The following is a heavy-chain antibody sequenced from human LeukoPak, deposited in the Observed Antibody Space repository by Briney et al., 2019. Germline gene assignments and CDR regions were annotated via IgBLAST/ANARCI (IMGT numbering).Heavy chain of an antibody. D-gene: IGHD3-3*01. CDR2: INHNGSS. CDR1: GWSFSGDY. CDR3: ARGRDFWSGYYTGYYYYYMDV. V-gene: IGHV4-34*01. J-gene: IGHJ6*03. Sequence: KPSETLSLTCAVYGWSFSGDYWSWIRQPPGKGLEWIGEINHNGSSNYNPSLKSRVTRSVDTSKNQLSLKPSSVTAADTDVYYCARGRDFWSGYYTGYYYYYMDVWGKGTTVTVSS.